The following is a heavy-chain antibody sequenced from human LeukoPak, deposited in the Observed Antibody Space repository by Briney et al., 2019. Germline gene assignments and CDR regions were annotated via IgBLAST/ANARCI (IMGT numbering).Heavy chain of an antibody. J-gene: IGHJ4*02. CDR3: ARVASRSISSRCFDH. D-gene: IGHD6-6*01. V-gene: IGHV4-4*08. Sequence: SETLSLTCTVSGGSINGYYWNWIRQPPGKVLEWIGFIYSSGTTNYNPSLKSRVTISLDTSNKQFSLRLTSVTAADTAVYFCARVASRSISSRCFDHWGQGTLVTVSS. CDR1: GGSINGYY. CDR2: IYSSGTT.